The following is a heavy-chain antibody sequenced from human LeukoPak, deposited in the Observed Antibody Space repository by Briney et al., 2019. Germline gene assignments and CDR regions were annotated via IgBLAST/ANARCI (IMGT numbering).Heavy chain of an antibody. V-gene: IGHV3-21*01. D-gene: IGHD3-3*01. Sequence: GGAPRLSCAASGFTFSSYSMNWVRQAPGEGLEGGSSISSSSSYIYYADSVKGRFTISRDNAKNSLYLQMNSLRAEDTAVYYCARGTYYDFWSGYYGYYYYYMDVWGKGTTVTVSS. J-gene: IGHJ6*03. CDR1: GFTFSSYS. CDR3: ARGTYYDFWSGYYGYYYYYMDV. CDR2: ISSSSSYI.